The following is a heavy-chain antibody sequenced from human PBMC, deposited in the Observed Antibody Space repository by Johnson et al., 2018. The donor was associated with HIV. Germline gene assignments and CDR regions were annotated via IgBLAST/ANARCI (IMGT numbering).Heavy chain of an antibody. CDR1: GFTFSSYA. CDR3: AIIPPGGAGAFDI. D-gene: IGHD1-26*01. CDR2: ISYDGSNK. J-gene: IGHJ3*02. Sequence: QMQLVESGGGVVQPGRSLRLSCAASGFTFSSYAMHWVRQAPGKGLEWVAVISYDGSNKYYADSVKGRFTISRDNSKNTLYLQMNSMRAEDTAVYYCAIIPPGGAGAFDIWGQGTMVTVSS. V-gene: IGHV3-30-3*01.